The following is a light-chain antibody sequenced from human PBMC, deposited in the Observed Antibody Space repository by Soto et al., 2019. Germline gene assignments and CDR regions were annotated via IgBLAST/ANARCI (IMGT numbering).Light chain of an antibody. J-gene: IGKJ4*01. V-gene: IGKV3-20*01. CDR1: QSVSSSY. Sequence: EIVLTQSPGTLSLSPGERATLSCRASQSVSSSYVVWYQQKPGQAPRLLIYGASSRATGIPARFSGSGSGRDFSLTISRLEPEDFAVYYCQQYVSSRALTFGGGTRVEIK. CDR3: QQYVSSRALT. CDR2: GAS.